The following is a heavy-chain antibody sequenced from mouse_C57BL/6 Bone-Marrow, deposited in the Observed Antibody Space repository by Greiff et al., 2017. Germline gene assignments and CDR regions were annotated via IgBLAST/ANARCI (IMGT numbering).Heavy chain of an antibody. J-gene: IGHJ3*01. V-gene: IGHV7-3*01. CDR1: GFTFTDYY. CDR2: ISNKANGYPT. CDR3: ARDRGGGFAY. Sequence: EVKVVESGGGLVQPGGSLRLSCAASGFTFTDYYMSWVRQPPGKALEWLGFISNKANGYPTEYSASVKGRFTISRDNSQSILYLQMNALRAEDSATYYCARDRGGGFAYWGQGTLVTVSA.